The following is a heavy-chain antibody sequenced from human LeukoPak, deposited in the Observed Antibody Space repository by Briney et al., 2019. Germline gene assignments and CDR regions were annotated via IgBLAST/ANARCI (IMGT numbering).Heavy chain of an antibody. J-gene: IGHJ4*02. Sequence: PSGTLSLTCAVYGGSFSGYYWSWLRQPPGKGLEWIGEINHSGSTNYNPSLKSRVTISVDMSKNQFSLKLSSVPAADTAVYYCARRGITIFGVALYKLDYWGQGTLVTVSS. V-gene: IGHV4-34*01. CDR2: INHSGST. D-gene: IGHD3-3*01. CDR3: ARRGITIFGVALYKLDY. CDR1: GGSFSGYY.